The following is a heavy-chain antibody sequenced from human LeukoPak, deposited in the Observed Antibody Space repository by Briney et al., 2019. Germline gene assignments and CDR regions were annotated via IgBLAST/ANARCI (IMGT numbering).Heavy chain of an antibody. V-gene: IGHV3-7*04. D-gene: IGHD1-20*01. J-gene: IGHJ4*02. CDR3: AGGPGITGSAGYFDY. CDR2: IEEDGSEK. CDR1: GFAFSRYW. Sequence: GGSLRLSCAVSGFAFSRYWMTWVRQAPGKGLEWVANIEEDGSEKYYVDSVKGRFTISRDNAKNSLYLQMNSLRAEDTAVYYCAGGPGITGSAGYFDYWGQGTLVTVSS.